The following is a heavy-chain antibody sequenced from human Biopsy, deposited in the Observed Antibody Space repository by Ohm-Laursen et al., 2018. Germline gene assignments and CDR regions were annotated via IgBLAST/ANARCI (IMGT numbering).Heavy chain of an antibody. V-gene: IGHV4-31*01. CDR3: ARRPYGGTRYWYFDL. J-gene: IGHJ2*01. CDR2: IYYSGTT. Sequence: SDTLSLTCTVSGGSVSSGGFYWSWIRQHPGKGLEWLGYIYYSGTTYYNPSLKSLVTISVDTSKNQFSLKLNSVTAADTAVYYCARRPYGGTRYWYFDLWGRGTLVTVSS. CDR1: GGSVSSGGFY. D-gene: IGHD4-23*01.